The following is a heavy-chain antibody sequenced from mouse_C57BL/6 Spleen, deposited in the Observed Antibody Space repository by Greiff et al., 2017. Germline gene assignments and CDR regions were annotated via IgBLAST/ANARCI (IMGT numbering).Heavy chain of an antibody. V-gene: IGHV1-14*01. CDR2: INPYNDGT. D-gene: IGHD2-1*01. J-gene: IGHJ4*01. CDR3: ARSPYGNYGYYYAMDY. CDR1: GYTFTSYV. Sequence: VQLKQSGPELVKPGASVKMSCKASGYTFTSYVMHWVKQKPGQGLEWIGYINPYNDGTKYNEKFKGKATLTSDKSSSTAYMELSSLTSEDSAVYYCARSPYGNYGYYYAMDYWGQGTSVTVSS.